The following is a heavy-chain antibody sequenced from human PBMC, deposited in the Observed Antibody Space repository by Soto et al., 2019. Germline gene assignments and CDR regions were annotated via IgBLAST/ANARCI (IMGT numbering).Heavy chain of an antibody. V-gene: IGHV4-31*03. Sequence: QVQLQESGPGLVKASQTLSLTCSVSGGPIRRSGYYWTWIRQRPGGGLEWLGYVFNSGLTSYNPSLRGRVAISVDTSKNQFSLSLESVTAADTAIYYCAREVVLPASVRCFDPWGQGTRVTVSS. CDR3: AREVVLPASVRCFDP. CDR2: VFNSGLT. CDR1: GGPIRRSGYY. D-gene: IGHD2-2*01. J-gene: IGHJ5*02.